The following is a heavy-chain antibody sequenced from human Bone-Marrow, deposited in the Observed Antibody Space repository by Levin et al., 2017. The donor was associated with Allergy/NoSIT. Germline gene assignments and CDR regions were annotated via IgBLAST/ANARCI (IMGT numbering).Heavy chain of an antibody. D-gene: IGHD3-3*01. CDR2: INRDGSRT. J-gene: IGHJ6*02. V-gene: IGHV3-74*01. Sequence: QAGGSLRLSCAASGFTFSSYWMHWVRQTPGEGLVWVSRINRDGSRTNYADSVKGRFTMSRDNGKNTLYLQMNSLRDEDTAVYYCARDDEGGTTFGVVGRYYYYGMDVWGQGTTVTVSS. CDR3: ARDDEGGTTFGVVGRYYYYGMDV. CDR1: GFTFSSYW.